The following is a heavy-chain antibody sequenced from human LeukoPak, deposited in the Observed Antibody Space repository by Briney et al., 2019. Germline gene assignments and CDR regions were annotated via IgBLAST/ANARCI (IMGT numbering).Heavy chain of an antibody. CDR1: GFIFSDYY. D-gene: IGHD4-17*01. J-gene: IGHJ4*02. Sequence: GGSLRLTCAASGFIFSDYYMSWIRQAPGKGLEWVSYISSSGRTIYYADSVKGRFTISRDNAKNSLYLQMNSLRAEDTAIYYCARGLRAVTHYFDYWGQGTLVTVSS. CDR2: ISSSGRTI. V-gene: IGHV3-11*01. CDR3: ARGLRAVTHYFDY.